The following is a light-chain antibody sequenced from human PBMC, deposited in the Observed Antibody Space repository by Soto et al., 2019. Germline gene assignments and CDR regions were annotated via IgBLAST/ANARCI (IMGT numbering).Light chain of an antibody. CDR2: GVS. CDR3: QQYSSLPHT. CDR1: QRVTNSF. J-gene: IGKJ2*01. V-gene: IGKV3-20*01. Sequence: ENVLTQSPGTLSLSPGERATLSCRASQRVTNSFFAWYQQKPGQAPRLLIYGVSSRATGIPDRFSGSGYGTDFTLTISRLEPEDFVVYYCQQYSSLPHTFGQGTKLEVK.